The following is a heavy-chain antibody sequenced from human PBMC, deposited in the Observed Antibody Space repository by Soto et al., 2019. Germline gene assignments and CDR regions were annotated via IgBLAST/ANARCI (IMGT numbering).Heavy chain of an antibody. Sequence: PSETLSLTCTVSGGSISTYYWSWIRKSAGKGLEWIGRIYATGTTDYNLSLKSRVMMSVDTSKKQFSLKLRSVTAADTAVYYCVRDGTKTLRDWFDPCGQ. CDR3: VRDGTKTLRDWFDP. CDR2: IYATGTT. CDR1: GGSISTYY. V-gene: IGHV4-4*07. D-gene: IGHD1-1*01. J-gene: IGHJ5*02.